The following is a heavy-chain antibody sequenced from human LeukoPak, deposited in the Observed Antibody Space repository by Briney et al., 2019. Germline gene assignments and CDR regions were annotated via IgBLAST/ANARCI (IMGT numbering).Heavy chain of an antibody. J-gene: IGHJ3*02. CDR3: ARDKYGNAFDI. CDR2: IKQDGSEK. D-gene: IGHD2-2*01. V-gene: IGHV3-7*01. CDR1: GFTFSSYW. Sequence: PGGSLRLSCAASGFTFSSYWMSWVRQAPGKGLEWVANIKQDGSEKYYVDSVKGRFTISRNNAKNSLYLQMNSLRAEDTAVYYCARDKYGNAFDIWGQGTMVTVSS.